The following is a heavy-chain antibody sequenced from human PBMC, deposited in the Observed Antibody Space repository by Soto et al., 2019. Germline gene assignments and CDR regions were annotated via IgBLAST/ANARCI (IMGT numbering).Heavy chain of an antibody. CDR2: ISAYNGNT. D-gene: IGHD3-22*01. Sequence: GASVKVSCKASGYTFTSYGISWVRQAPGQGLEWMGWISAYNGNTNYAQKLQGRVTMTTDTSTSTAYMELRSLRSDDTAVYYCAREITMIVVASTGAFDIWGQGTMVTVSS. CDR1: GYTFTSYG. V-gene: IGHV1-18*01. J-gene: IGHJ3*02. CDR3: AREITMIVVASTGAFDI.